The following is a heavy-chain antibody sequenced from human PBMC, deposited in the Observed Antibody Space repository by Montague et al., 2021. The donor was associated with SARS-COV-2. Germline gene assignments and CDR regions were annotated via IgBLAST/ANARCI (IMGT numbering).Heavy chain of an antibody. CDR3: ARVRGEQYQLVFSTYYNYSIDV. D-gene: IGHD2-2*01. V-gene: IGHV4-34*01. CDR1: GESSDGYF. J-gene: IGHJ6*03. Sequence: SETLSLTCAVYGESSDGYFWSWIRLSPGKALEWIGEISYTGHTRYNPNPSLRGRVSISTASSKNQFSLNLTSVTAADTAVYYCARVRGEQYQLVFSTYYNYSIDVWGKGTTVTVSS. CDR2: ISYTGHTRY.